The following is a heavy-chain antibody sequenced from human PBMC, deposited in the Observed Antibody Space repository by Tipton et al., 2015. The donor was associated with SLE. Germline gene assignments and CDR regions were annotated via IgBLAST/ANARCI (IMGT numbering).Heavy chain of an antibody. CDR3: ARGRGIVVVPARAFDI. CDR1: GYSISSGYY. Sequence: TLSLTCTVSGYSISSGYYWGWIRQPPGKGLEWIGSIYHSGSTNYNPSLKSRVTISVDTSKNQFSLKLSSVTAADTAVYYCARGRGIVVVPARAFDIWGQGTMVTVSS. D-gene: IGHD2-2*01. J-gene: IGHJ3*02. V-gene: IGHV4-38-2*02. CDR2: IYHSGST.